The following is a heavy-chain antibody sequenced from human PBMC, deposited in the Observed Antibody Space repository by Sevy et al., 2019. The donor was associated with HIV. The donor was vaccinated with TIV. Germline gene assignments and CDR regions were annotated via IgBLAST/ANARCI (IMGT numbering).Heavy chain of an antibody. Sequence: GGSLRLSCAASGFTFSSYGMHWVRQAPGKGLEWVAVISYDGSNKYYADSVKGRFTISRYNSKNTLYLQMNSLRAEDTAVYYCARVAATPPHYYYMDVWGKGTTVTVSS. CDR3: ARVAATPPHYYYMDV. V-gene: IGHV3-30*03. CDR1: GFTFSSYG. CDR2: ISYDGSNK. J-gene: IGHJ6*03. D-gene: IGHD2-15*01.